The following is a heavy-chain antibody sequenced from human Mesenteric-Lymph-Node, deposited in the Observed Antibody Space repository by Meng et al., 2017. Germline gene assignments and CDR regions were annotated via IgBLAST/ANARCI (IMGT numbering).Heavy chain of an antibody. CDR1: GYTFTSYA. V-gene: IGHV1-2*02. Sequence: ASVKVSCKASGYTFTSYAMNWVRQAPGQGLEWMGWINPNSGGTNYAQKFQGRVTMTRDTSISTAYMELSRLRSDDTAVYYCARVKGSSGSDAFDIWGQGTMVTVSS. CDR3: ARVKGSSGSDAFDI. D-gene: IGHD3-22*01. J-gene: IGHJ3*02. CDR2: INPNSGGT.